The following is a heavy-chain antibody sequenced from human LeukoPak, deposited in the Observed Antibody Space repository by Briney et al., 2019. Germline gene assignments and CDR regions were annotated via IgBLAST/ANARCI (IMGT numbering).Heavy chain of an antibody. J-gene: IGHJ3*02. CDR1: VFAFSNYE. CDR3: ARGTLTAPRSAFDI. D-gene: IGHD1-14*01. CDR2: IGGSGANT. V-gene: IGHV3-23*01. Sequence: PGGSLRLSCTASVFAFSNYEMTWVRQAPGKGLDWVSNIGGSGANTYYADSVKGRFTISRDNSKNTLYLQMNSLRVEDTAVYYCARGTLTAPRSAFDIWGQGTMVTVSS.